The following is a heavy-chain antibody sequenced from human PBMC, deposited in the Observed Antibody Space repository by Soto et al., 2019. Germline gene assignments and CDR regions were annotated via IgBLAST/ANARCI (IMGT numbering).Heavy chain of an antibody. Sequence: QVQLQQWGAGLLKPSETLSLTCAVYGGSFSGYYWSWIRQPPGKGLEWMGEINHSGSTNYNPSLKRRVTKSVDTSKNQFSLKLSSVTAADTAVYYCARGPPRLLLWFASGYGIDVWGQGTTVTVSS. CDR1: GGSFSGYY. CDR3: ARGPPRLLLWFASGYGIDV. V-gene: IGHV4-34*01. D-gene: IGHD3-10*01. CDR2: INHSGST. J-gene: IGHJ6*02.